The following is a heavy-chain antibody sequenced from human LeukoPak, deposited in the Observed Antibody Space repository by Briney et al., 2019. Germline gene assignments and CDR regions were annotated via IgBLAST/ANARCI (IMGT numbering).Heavy chain of an antibody. CDR2: SSPSGGST. D-gene: IGHD1/OR15-1a*01. J-gene: IGHJ4*02. CDR1: GHTLTSYY. Sequence: ASVKVSCKAFGHTLTSYYLHWVRQAPGQGLEWMGISSPSGGSTTYAQNFQGRVTMTRDTSTSTVHMELSSLRAEDTAAYYCAKNKWNSYAMFDYWGQGTLVTVSS. V-gene: IGHV1-46*01. CDR3: AKNKWNSYAMFDY.